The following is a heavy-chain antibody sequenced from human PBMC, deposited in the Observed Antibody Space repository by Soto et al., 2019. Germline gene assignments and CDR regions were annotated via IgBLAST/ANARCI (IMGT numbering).Heavy chain of an antibody. CDR1: GGSISSGDSF. D-gene: IGHD2-2*01. CDR2: IYSSGSN. Sequence: SETLSLTCTVSGGSISSGDSFWSWIRQPPGKGLQWIGYIYSSGSNYYTPSLKSRVNISVDMSKNQFSLRLSSVTAADTAVYYCDRGAQYQNLENWGPGNLVTVSS. J-gene: IGHJ1*01. CDR3: DRGAQYQNLEN. V-gene: IGHV4-30-4*01.